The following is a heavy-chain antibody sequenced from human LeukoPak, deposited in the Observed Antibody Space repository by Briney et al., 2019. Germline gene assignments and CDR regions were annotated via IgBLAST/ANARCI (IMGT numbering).Heavy chain of an antibody. CDR1: EFTFSDHW. Sequence: GGSLRLSCAASEFTFSDHWMTWVRQAPGKGLEWVADIKKDGSKKNEVDSLEGRFTISRDNAKNSLFLQINSLRVEDTAVYYCAGWGSGVYWGQGTLVTVSS. CDR3: AGWGSGVY. CDR2: IKKDGSKK. J-gene: IGHJ4*02. V-gene: IGHV3-7*01. D-gene: IGHD7-27*01.